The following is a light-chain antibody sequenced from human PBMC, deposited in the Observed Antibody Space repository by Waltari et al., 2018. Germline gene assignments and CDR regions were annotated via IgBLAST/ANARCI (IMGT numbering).Light chain of an antibody. CDR2: EVS. J-gene: IGLJ2*01. CDR3: SSYISSSTLEL. Sequence: QSALTQPASVSGSPGQSITISCTGTSSDVGGYNYVSWYQQHPGKAPKLMIYEVSNRPSGFPNRFSGSKSGNTASLTISGLQAEDEADYYCSSYISSSTLELFGGVTSLTVL. V-gene: IGLV2-14*01. CDR1: SSDVGGYNY.